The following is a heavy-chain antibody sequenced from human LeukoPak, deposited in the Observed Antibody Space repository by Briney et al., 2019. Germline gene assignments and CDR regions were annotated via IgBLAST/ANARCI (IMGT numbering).Heavy chain of an antibody. V-gene: IGHV1-2*02. CDR1: GYTYTGYY. CDR3: ARDPIREYSSSSGFDY. Sequence: ASVKVSCKASGYTYTGYYMHWVRQAPGQGLEWMGWINPNSGGTNYAQKFQGRVTMTRDTSIGTAYMELSRLRSEDTAVYYCARDPIREYSSSSGFDYWGQGTLVTVSS. CDR2: INPNSGGT. D-gene: IGHD6-6*01. J-gene: IGHJ4*02.